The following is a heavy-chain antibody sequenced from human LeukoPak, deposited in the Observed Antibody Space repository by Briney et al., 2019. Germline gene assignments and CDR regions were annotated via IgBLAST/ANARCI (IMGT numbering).Heavy chain of an antibody. CDR3: AKELLLGYFYMDV. V-gene: IGHV3-30*02. D-gene: IGHD1-26*01. Sequence: GGPLTLSCAASGFIFSNYGMHWLRQTPGKGLESVAFTRYDGTIKDYADSVKGRFTISRDNSQNVLHLQMKSLRTEDTAVYYCAKELLLGYFYMDVWGKGTTVIVSS. J-gene: IGHJ6*03. CDR1: GFIFSNYG. CDR2: TRYDGTIK.